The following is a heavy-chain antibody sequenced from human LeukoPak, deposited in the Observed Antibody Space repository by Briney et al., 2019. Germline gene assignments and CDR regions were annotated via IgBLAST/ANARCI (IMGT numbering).Heavy chain of an antibody. Sequence: SQTLSLTCTVSGGSISSGSYYWSWIRQPAGKGLEWIGRIYTSGSTNYNPSLKSRVAISVDRSKNQFSLKLSSVTAADTAVYYCARESGSSSFDYWGQGTLVTVSS. CDR1: GGSISSGSYY. CDR2: IYTSGST. CDR3: ARESGSSSFDY. J-gene: IGHJ4*02. V-gene: IGHV4-61*02. D-gene: IGHD1-26*01.